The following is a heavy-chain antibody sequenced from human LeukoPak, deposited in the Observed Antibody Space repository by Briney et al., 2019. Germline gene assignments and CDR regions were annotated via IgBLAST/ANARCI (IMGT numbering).Heavy chain of an antibody. CDR1: GYSLTSGHF. V-gene: IGHV4-38-2*02. CDR2: IYYSGST. Sequence: PSETLSLTCTVSGYSLTSGHFWGWIRQPPGKGLEWIGSIYYSGSTYYNPSLKSRVTISVDTSKNQFSLKLSSVTAADTAVYYCARTGDWNSIWRFDPWGQGTLVTVSS. J-gene: IGHJ5*02. D-gene: IGHD1-7*01. CDR3: ARTGDWNSIWRFDP.